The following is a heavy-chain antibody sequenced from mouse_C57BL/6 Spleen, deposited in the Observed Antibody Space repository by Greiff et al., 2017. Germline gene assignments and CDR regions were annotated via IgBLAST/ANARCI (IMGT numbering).Heavy chain of an antibody. CDR3: ARGAYDGYYWYFDG. CDR2: IYPGDGDT. CDR1: GYAFSSSW. V-gene: IGHV1-82*01. Sequence: VQLQQSGPELVKPGASVKISCKASGYAFSSSWMNWVKQRPGKGLEWIGRIYPGDGDTNYNGKFKGKATLTADKSSSAAYMQLSSLTSEDSAVYFCARGAYDGYYWYFDGWGTGTTVTVSS. J-gene: IGHJ1*03. D-gene: IGHD2-3*01.